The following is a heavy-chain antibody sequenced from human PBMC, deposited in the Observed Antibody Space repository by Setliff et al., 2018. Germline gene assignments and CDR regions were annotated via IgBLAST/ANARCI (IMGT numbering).Heavy chain of an antibody. Sequence: KTSETLSLTCAVYGGSFSGYYWSWTRQPPGKGLEWIGEINHSGSTNYNPSLKSRVTISVDTSKNQFSLKLSSVTAADTAVYYCARGYGYSSGWYRVYFDYWGQGTLVTVSS. D-gene: IGHD6-19*01. V-gene: IGHV4-34*01. CDR1: GGSFSGYY. CDR2: INHSGST. J-gene: IGHJ4*02. CDR3: ARGYGYSSGWYRVYFDY.